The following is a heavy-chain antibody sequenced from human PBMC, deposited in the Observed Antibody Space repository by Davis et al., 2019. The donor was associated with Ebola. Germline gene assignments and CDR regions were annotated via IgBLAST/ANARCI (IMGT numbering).Heavy chain of an antibody. V-gene: IGHV1-69*13. J-gene: IGHJ5*02. Sequence: SVKVSCKASGGTVGTYAISWVRQAPGQGLEYMGMIIPMFGTANYAQKFQGRVTITADESTSTAYMELSSLRSNDTAVYYCARVGNSSWYLNWFDPWGQGTLVTVSS. D-gene: IGHD6-13*01. CDR1: GGTVGTYA. CDR3: ARVGNSSWYLNWFDP. CDR2: IIPMFGTA.